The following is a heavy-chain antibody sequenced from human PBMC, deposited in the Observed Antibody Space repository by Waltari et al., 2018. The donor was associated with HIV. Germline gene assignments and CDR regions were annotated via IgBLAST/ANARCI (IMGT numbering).Heavy chain of an antibody. CDR1: GFSFSSSG. V-gene: IGHV3-23*01. CDR2: IRGSGGIT. J-gene: IGHJ4*02. CDR3: AKDLRLAQVGDY. D-gene: IGHD3-10*01. Sequence: EVQLLESGGGLVQPGGSLRLSCAASGFSFSSSGMSWVRQAAGEGLEWVSHIRGSGGITYYADSVKGRFTISRDNSKNTLYLQMNSLRVEDTALYYCAKDLRLAQVGDYWGQGTLVTVSS.